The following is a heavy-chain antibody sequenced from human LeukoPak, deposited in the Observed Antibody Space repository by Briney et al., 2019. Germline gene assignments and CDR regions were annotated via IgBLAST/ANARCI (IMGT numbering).Heavy chain of an antibody. CDR1: GFTFSDYW. J-gene: IGHJ4*02. CDR2: INNDGSTT. CDR3: ARDTIAAPGDLDY. V-gene: IGHV3-74*01. D-gene: IGHD6-6*01. Sequence: GGSLRLSCAAAGFTFSDYWMHLVRQAPGKGLVWVSLINNDGSTTTYADSVKGRFTISRDNAKNTLYLQMNSLRAEDTAVYYCARDTIAAPGDLDYWGQGTLVTVSS.